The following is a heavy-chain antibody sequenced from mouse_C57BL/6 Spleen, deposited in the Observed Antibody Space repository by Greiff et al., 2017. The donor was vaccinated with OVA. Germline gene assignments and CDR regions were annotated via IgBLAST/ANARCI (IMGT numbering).Heavy chain of an antibody. Sequence: QVQLQQPGAELVRPGSSVKLSCKASGYTFTSYWMHWVKQRPIQGLEWIGNIDPSDSETNYNQKFKDKATLTVDKSSSTAYMQLSSLTSEDSAVYDCARAYVYDDGYLYFDVWGTGTTVTVAS. V-gene: IGHV1-52*01. CDR2: IDPSDSET. D-gene: IGHD2-2*01. CDR3: ARAYVYDDGYLYFDV. J-gene: IGHJ1*03. CDR1: GYTFTSYW.